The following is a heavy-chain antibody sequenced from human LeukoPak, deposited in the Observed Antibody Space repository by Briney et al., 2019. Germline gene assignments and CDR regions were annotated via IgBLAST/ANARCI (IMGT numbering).Heavy chain of an antibody. Sequence: SETLSLTCTVSGGSISSYYWSWIRQPPGKGLEWIGYIYYSGSTNYNPSLKSRVTISVGTSKNQFSLKLSSVTAADTAVYYCARDRVYSSGWSAGYYGMDVWGQGTTVTVSS. V-gene: IGHV4-59*01. CDR2: IYYSGST. CDR1: GGSISSYY. CDR3: ARDRVYSSGWSAGYYGMDV. J-gene: IGHJ6*02. D-gene: IGHD6-19*01.